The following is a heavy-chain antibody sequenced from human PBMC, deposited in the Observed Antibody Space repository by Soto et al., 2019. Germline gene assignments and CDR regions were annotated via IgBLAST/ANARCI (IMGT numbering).Heavy chain of an antibody. V-gene: IGHV4-39*01. CDR3: ARPPGPIGHYYYYMDV. J-gene: IGHJ6*03. CDR1: GGSISSSSYY. CDR2: IYYSGST. D-gene: IGHD2-2*01. Sequence: PSETLSLTCTVSGGSISSSSYYWGWIRQPPGKGLEWIGSIYYSGSTYYNPSLKSRVTISVDTSKNQFSLKLSSVTAADTAVYYCARPPGPIGHYYYYMDVWGKGTTVTVSS.